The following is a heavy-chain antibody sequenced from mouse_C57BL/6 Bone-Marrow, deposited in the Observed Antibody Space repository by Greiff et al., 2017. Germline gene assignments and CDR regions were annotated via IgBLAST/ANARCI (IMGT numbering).Heavy chain of an antibody. CDR3: ARDLGRGY. D-gene: IGHD4-1*01. J-gene: IGHJ2*01. CDR2: ISYDGSN. Sequence: EVQLQQSGPGLVKPSPSLSLTCSVTGYSITRCYYWNWIRQFPGNKLEWMGYISYDGSNNYNPSLKNRISITRDTSKNQFFLKLNSVTTEDTATYYCARDLGRGYWGQGTTLTVSS. V-gene: IGHV3-6*01. CDR1: GYSITRCYY.